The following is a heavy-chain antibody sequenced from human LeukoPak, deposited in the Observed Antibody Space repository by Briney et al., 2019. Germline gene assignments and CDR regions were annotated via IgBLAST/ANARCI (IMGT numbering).Heavy chain of an antibody. CDR3: ASRSQTGAFDI. CDR1: GYSFTNYW. V-gene: IGHV5-51*01. Sequence: GESLKISCKGFGYSFTNYWIAWVRQMPEKGLEWMGVIYPGDSDARYSPSFQGQVTISADKSISTAYLQWSSLKASDTAMYYCASRSQTGAFDIWGQGTLVTVSS. CDR2: IYPGDSDA. D-gene: IGHD2-15*01. J-gene: IGHJ3*02.